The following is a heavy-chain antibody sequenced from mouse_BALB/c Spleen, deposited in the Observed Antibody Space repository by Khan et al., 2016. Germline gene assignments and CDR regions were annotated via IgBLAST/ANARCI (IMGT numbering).Heavy chain of an antibody. CDR1: GDSITSGY. CDR2: IAYSGSA. Sequence: EVQLQESGPSLVKPSQTLSLTCSVTGDSITSGYWNWIRKFPGNKLEFMGYIAYSGSAYYNPSLKSRISITRDTSKNQYYLQLNSVTTEDTATYYCARDYDGCYSLGYWGQGTTLTVSS. J-gene: IGHJ2*01. V-gene: IGHV3-8*02. CDR3: ARDYDGCYSLGY. D-gene: IGHD2-3*01.